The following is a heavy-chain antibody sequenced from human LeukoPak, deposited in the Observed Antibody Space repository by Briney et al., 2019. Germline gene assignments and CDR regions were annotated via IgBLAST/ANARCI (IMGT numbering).Heavy chain of an antibody. Sequence: GGSLRLSCAASGFTFSSYAMSWVRQAPGKGLEWVSGVSGSGGTTYYADSVKGRFTISRDNSKSTLYLQMDSLRAEDTAVYYCAKSPRNFYYCGVDVWGQGTTVTVSS. J-gene: IGHJ6*02. CDR2: VSGSGGTT. CDR1: GFTFSSYA. CDR3: AKSPRNFYYCGVDV. D-gene: IGHD3-3*01. V-gene: IGHV3-23*01.